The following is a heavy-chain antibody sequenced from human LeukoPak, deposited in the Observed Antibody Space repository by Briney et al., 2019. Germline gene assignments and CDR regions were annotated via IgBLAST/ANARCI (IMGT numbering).Heavy chain of an antibody. CDR1: GGSISSGGYS. CDR2: IYHSGST. J-gene: IGHJ4*02. D-gene: IGHD3-16*01. V-gene: IGHV4-30-2*01. Sequence: SETLSLTCAVSGGSISSGGYSWSWIRQPPGKGLEWIGYIYHSGSTYYNPSLKSRVTISVDRSKNQFSLKLSSVTAADTAVYYCARGGLRTEYYFDYWGQGTLVTVSS. CDR3: ARGGLRTEYYFDY.